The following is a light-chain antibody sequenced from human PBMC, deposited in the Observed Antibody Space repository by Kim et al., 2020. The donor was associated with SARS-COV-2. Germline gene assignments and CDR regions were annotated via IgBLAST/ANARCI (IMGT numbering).Light chain of an antibody. Sequence: AYVRDRVTSTRRASQDISPSLACYQQTPGKAPKVLIYSASTLQSGVSSRFSGSGSGTDFTLTISSLQPEDFATYYCQQLHNYPRTSGQGTKVDIK. CDR3: QQLHNYPRT. J-gene: IGKJ1*01. V-gene: IGKV1-9*01. CDR2: SAS. CDR1: QDISPS.